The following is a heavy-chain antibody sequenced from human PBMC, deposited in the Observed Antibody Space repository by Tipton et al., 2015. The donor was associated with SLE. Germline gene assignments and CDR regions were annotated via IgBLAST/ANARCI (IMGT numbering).Heavy chain of an antibody. CDR1: GGSITSGSNYY. Sequence: TLSLTCSVSGGSITSGSNYYWTWIRQPAGKGLEWIGHFSSSGGTNYNTSHKSRVTISADTSKNEISLKMTSVTAADTAVYYCARRDCGGDCYYGHWGQGTQVTVSS. CDR2: FSSSGGT. D-gene: IGHD2-21*01. J-gene: IGHJ4*02. V-gene: IGHV4-61*09. CDR3: ARRDCGGDCYYGH.